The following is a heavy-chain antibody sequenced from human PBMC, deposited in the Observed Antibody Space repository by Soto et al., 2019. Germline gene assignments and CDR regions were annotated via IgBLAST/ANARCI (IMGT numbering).Heavy chain of an antibody. CDR1: GFRFSSYE. V-gene: IGHV3-48*03. CDR2: INPSGDDM. CDR3: VRDVGFDYSDSTFDH. Sequence: EVQLVESGGDLVQPGGSLSLSCAASGFRFSSYEMNWVRQAPGKGLEWVSFINPSGDDMHYAGSVKGRFTVSRDNVRNSLHLQMNSLRVEDTAVYYCVRDVGFDYSDSTFDHWGRGTLVTVSS. D-gene: IGHD1-26*01. J-gene: IGHJ4*02.